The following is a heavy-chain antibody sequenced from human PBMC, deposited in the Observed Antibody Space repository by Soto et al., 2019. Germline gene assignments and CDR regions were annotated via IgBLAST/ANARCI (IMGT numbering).Heavy chain of an antibody. J-gene: IGHJ4*02. CDR1: GFTFSSYG. Sequence: GGSLRLSCAASGFTFSSYGMHWVRQAPGKGLEWVAVISYDGSNKYYADSVKGRFTISRDNSKNTLYLQMNSLRAEDTAVYYCAKRVAAAATGGYYFDYWGQGTLVTVSS. CDR2: ISYDGSNK. V-gene: IGHV3-30*18. CDR3: AKRVAAAATGGYYFDY. D-gene: IGHD6-13*01.